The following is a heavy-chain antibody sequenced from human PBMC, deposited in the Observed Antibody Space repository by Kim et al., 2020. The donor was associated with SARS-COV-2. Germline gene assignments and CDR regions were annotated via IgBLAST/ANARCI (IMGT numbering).Heavy chain of an antibody. J-gene: IGHJ4*02. CDR3: ARGTQTYDSSGYYFDY. V-gene: IGHV3-13*01. Sequence: SVKGRFTISRETAKNSLYLQMNRLRAGDTAVYYCARGTQTYDSSGYYFDYWGQGTLVTVSS. D-gene: IGHD3-22*01.